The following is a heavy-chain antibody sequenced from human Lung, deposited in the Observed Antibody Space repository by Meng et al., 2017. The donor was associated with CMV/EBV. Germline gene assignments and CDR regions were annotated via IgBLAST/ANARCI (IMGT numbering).Heavy chain of an antibody. CDR3: AKGKTAIAAAGPLDY. CDR1: GFTFSSYG. Sequence: GESLKISCAASGFTFSSYGMHWVRQAPGKGLEWVAFIRYDGSNKYYADSVKGRFTISRDNSKNTLYLQMNSLRAEDTAVYYCAKGKTAIAAAGPLDYWCQGTLVTVSS. CDR2: IRYDGSNK. V-gene: IGHV3-30*02. J-gene: IGHJ4*02. D-gene: IGHD6-13*01.